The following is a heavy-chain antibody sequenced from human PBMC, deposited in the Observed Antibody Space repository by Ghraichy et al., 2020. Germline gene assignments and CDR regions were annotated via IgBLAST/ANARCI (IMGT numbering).Heavy chain of an antibody. D-gene: IGHD2-2*02. J-gene: IGHJ6*02. CDR3: AKAAQYQLLYPYLRVGMDV. Sequence: GESLNISCAASGFTFSSYAMSWVRQAPGKGLEWVSAISGSGCSTYYADSVKGRFTISRDNSKNTLYLQMNSLRAEDTAVYYCAKAAQYQLLYPYLRVGMDVWGQGTTVTVSS. V-gene: IGHV3-23*01. CDR1: GFTFSSYA. CDR2: ISGSGCST.